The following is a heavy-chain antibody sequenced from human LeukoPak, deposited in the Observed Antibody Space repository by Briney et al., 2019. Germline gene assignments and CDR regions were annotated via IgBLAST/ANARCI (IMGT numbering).Heavy chain of an antibody. CDR2: INHGGSI. Sequence: SETLSLTCVVYGGSFSGYYWSWVRQPPGKGLEWIGEINHGGSINYNPSLKSRVTISLDTSKNQFSLKLTSVTPADTAVYYCARSAILWGLQYFQLWGQGTLVTVSS. V-gene: IGHV4-34*01. D-gene: IGHD2-21*01. CDR3: ARSAILWGLQYFQL. CDR1: GGSFSGYY. J-gene: IGHJ1*01.